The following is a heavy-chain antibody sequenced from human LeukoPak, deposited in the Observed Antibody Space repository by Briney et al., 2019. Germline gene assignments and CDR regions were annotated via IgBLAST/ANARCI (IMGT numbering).Heavy chain of an antibody. Sequence: GGPLRLSCAASGFTVSSNYMSWVRQAPGKGLEWVSVIYSGGSTYYADSVKGRFTISRDNSKNTLYLQMNSLRAEDTAVYYCARVPIEYSSSSTVGDAFDIWGQGTMVTVSS. CDR3: ARVPIEYSSSSTVGDAFDI. CDR2: IYSGGST. J-gene: IGHJ3*02. D-gene: IGHD6-6*01. CDR1: GFTVSSNY. V-gene: IGHV3-53*01.